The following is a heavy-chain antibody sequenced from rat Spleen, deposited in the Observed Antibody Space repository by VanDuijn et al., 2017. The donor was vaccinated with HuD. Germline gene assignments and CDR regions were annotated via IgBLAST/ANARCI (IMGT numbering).Heavy chain of an antibody. Sequence: EVQLVESGGGLVQPGRSLKISCAASGFIFSDYHLAWVRQAPKKGLEWVATISYDGSSTYYRDSVKGRFTISRDNAKSTLYLQMDSLRSEDTATYYCARHNSGYGVMDAWGQGASVTVSS. D-gene: IGHD4-3*01. J-gene: IGHJ4*01. CDR3: ARHNSGYGVMDA. V-gene: IGHV5-7*01. CDR2: ISYDGSST. CDR1: GFIFSDYH.